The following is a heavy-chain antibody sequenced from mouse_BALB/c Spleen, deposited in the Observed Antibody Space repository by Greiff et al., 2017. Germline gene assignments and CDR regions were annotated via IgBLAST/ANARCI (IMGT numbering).Heavy chain of an antibody. CDR1: GYTFIDYA. J-gene: IGHJ3*01. V-gene: IGHV1S137*01. CDR3: ARGGSMITTFAY. CDR2: ISTYYGDA. Sequence: QVQLKQSGAELVRPGVSVKISCKGSGYTFIDYAMHWVKQSHAKSLEWIGVISTYYGDASYNQKFKGKATMTVDKSSSTAYMELARLTSEDSAIYYCARGGSMITTFAYWGQGTLVTVSA. D-gene: IGHD2-4*01.